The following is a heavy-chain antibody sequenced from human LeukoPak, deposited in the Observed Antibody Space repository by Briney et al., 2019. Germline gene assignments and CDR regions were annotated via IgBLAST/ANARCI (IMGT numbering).Heavy chain of an antibody. CDR2: ISGSGGST. CDR1: GFTFSSYA. CDR3: AKDLKNQISIAVAGTDPFYFDY. J-gene: IGHJ4*02. V-gene: IGHV3-23*01. D-gene: IGHD6-19*01. Sequence: GGSLRLSCAASGFTFSSYAMSWVRQAPGKGLEWVSAISGSGGSTYYADSVKGRFTISRDNSKNTLYLQMNSLRAEDTAVYYCAKDLKNQISIAVAGTDPFYFDYWGQGTLVTVSS.